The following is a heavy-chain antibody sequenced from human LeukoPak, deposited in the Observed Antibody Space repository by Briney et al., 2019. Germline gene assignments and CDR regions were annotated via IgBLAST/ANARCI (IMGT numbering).Heavy chain of an antibody. Sequence: GRSLRLSCAASGFTFSSYAMHEVRQAPGKGLEWVAVISYDGSNKYYADSVKGRFTISRDTSKNTLYLQMDGLRAEDMATYYCAKGRGGSCYSGLDSWGQGTLVTVSS. D-gene: IGHD2-15*01. V-gene: IGHV3-30*04. CDR1: GFTFSSYA. J-gene: IGHJ4*02. CDR2: ISYDGSNK. CDR3: AKGRGGSCYSGLDS.